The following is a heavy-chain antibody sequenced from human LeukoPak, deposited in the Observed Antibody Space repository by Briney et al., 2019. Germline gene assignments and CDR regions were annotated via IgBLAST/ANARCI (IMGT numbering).Heavy chain of an antibody. J-gene: IGHJ4*02. CDR1: EFTVSSKY. Sequence: TGGSLRLSCEASEFTVSSKYMSWVRQAPGKGLEWVSIIYSGGSTYYADSVKGRFTISRDNSKNTLYLQMNSLRAEDTAVYYCANALFYGDNVGFYLYWGQGTLVTVSS. CDR2: IYSGGST. D-gene: IGHD4-17*01. V-gene: IGHV3-66*01. CDR3: ANALFYGDNVGFYLY.